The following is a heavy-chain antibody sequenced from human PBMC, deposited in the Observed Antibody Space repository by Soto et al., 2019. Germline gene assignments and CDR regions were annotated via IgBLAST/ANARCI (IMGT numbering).Heavy chain of an antibody. Sequence: SQTLSLTCAISGDRVSSNSAAWNWISHSSSRFLEWLGRTYHRSQWHNEYAVSVKSRITINPDTSRNQFSLQLKSVSPEDTAVYYCANMDDSWGQGTLVTVSS. D-gene: IGHD3-3*01. J-gene: IGHJ4*02. CDR3: ANMDDS. V-gene: IGHV6-1*01. CDR2: TYHRSQWHN. CDR1: GDRVSSNSAA.